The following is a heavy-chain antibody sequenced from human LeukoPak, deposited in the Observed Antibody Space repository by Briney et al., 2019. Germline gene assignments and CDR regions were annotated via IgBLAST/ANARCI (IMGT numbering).Heavy chain of an antibody. CDR3: AKSDCASDGCKLLNC. CDR2: ISGSGDAT. D-gene: IGHD5-24*01. V-gene: IGHV3-23*01. J-gene: IGHJ4*02. CDR1: GFIFSSYA. Sequence: GGSLRLSCAVSGFIFSSYAVSWVRQAPGKGLEWVSSISGSGDATKYADSVMGRFTISRDNSKNTLSLQMNSLRAEDTAGYYCAKSDCASDGCKLLNCWGQGTLVTASS.